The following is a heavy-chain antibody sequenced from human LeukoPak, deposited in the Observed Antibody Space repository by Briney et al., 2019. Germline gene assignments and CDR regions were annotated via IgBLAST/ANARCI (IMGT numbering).Heavy chain of an antibody. CDR1: GYSIRSSNW. J-gene: IGHJ5*02. Sequence: SETLSLTCAVSGYSIRSSNWWGWIRQPPGKGLEWIGYIYYDGSIFYNPSLRSRVTMSVDTSKNQFSLRLNSVTAVDTAVYYCASKPDSRNSFDPWGQGTLVIVSS. CDR2: IYYDGSI. V-gene: IGHV4-28*05. D-gene: IGHD6-13*01. CDR3: ASKPDSRNSFDP.